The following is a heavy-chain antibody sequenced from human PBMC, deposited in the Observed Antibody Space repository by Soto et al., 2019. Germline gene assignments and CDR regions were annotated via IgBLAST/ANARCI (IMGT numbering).Heavy chain of an antibody. CDR2: ISYDGSNK. D-gene: IGHD3-9*01. CDR3: ARQYYDILTGYLGPHDAFDI. CDR1: GFTFSSYA. V-gene: IGHV3-30-3*01. Sequence: PGGSLRLSCAASGFTFSSYAMHWVRQAPGKGLEWVAVISYDGSNKYYADSVKGRFTISRDNSKNTLYLQMNSLRAEDTAVYYSARQYYDILTGYLGPHDAFDIWGQGTMVTVSS. J-gene: IGHJ3*02.